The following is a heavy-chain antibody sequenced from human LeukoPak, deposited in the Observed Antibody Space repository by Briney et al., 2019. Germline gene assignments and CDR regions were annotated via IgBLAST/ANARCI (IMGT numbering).Heavy chain of an antibody. CDR3: ARDRGEGIVGTFDY. D-gene: IGHD1-26*01. CDR1: GGSIISSNW. J-gene: IGHJ4*02. V-gene: IGHV4-4*02. Sequence: NPSGTLSLTCAVSGGSIISSNWWTWVRQPPGKGLVWIGYIFYSGNTHYNPSLKSRVTMSVDTSKNQFSLRLSSVTPADTAVYYCARDRGEGIVGTFDYWGQGTLVTVSS. CDR2: IFYSGNT.